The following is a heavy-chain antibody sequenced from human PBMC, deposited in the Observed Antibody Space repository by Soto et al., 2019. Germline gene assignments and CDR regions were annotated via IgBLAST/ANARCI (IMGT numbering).Heavy chain of an antibody. Sequence: SGPTLVNPTQTLTLTCSFSGFSLSTSGVGVGWIRQPPGKALEWLALIYWDDDKRYSPSLRHRLTINKDTSRNQVVLTMTNMDSGDTATYFCAHRLPGSSTGWDTGLFDYWGQGTLVTVSS. J-gene: IGHJ4*02. V-gene: IGHV2-5*02. CDR1: GFSLSTSGVG. CDR2: IYWDDDK. D-gene: IGHD6-19*01. CDR3: AHRLPGSSTGWDTGLFDY.